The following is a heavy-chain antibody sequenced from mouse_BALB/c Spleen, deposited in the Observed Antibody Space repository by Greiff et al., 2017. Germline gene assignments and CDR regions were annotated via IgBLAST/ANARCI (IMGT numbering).Heavy chain of an antibody. CDR1: GYTFSSYG. CDR3: ARDRRDFDY. V-gene: IGHV5-6*01. CDR2: ISSGGSYT. J-gene: IGHJ2*01. Sequence: EVQLMESGGELVKPGGSVKLSCAASGYTFSSYGMSWVRQTPDQRLEWVGTISSGGSYTYYQDSVKGRFTISRDNAKNTLYLQMSRLKSEDAALYYEARDRRDFDYWGQGTTLTVSA.